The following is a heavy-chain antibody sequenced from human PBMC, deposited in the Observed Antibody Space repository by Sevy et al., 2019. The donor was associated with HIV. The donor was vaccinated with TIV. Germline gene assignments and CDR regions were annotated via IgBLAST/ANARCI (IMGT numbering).Heavy chain of an antibody. V-gene: IGHV1-2*06. J-gene: IGHJ6*02. CDR3: ASDREVTSYYYYSMDV. Sequence: ASVKVSCKASGYTFTGYYMHWVRQAPGQGLEWMGRINPNSGGTNYAQKFRGRVTMTRDTSISTAYMELSRLRSDDTAVYYCASDREVTSYYYYSMDVWGQGTTVTVSS. CDR2: INPNSGGT. D-gene: IGHD4-17*01. CDR1: GYTFTGYY.